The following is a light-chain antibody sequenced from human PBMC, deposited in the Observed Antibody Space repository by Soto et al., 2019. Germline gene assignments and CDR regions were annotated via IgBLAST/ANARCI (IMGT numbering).Light chain of an antibody. Sequence: QSALTQPPSASGSAGQSVTISCTGTSTDVGGYNYVSWYQQHPGKAPKLMIYEVSKRPSGVPDRFSGSKSGNTASLTVSRLQAEDEADYYCSSYAGNNIHYVFGSGTQLTVL. CDR2: EVS. CDR3: SSYAGNNIHYV. V-gene: IGLV2-8*01. J-gene: IGLJ1*01. CDR1: STDVGGYNY.